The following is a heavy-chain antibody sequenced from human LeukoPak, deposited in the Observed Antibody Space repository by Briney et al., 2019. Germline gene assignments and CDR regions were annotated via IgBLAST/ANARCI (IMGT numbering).Heavy chain of an antibody. CDR2: ISSSGNII. D-gene: IGHD1-26*01. J-gene: IGHJ3*02. V-gene: IGHV3-21*01. CDR3: ARDPTSSWETAFDI. Sequence: GGSLRLSCAASGFTFSGYIMNWVRQGPGKGLEWGSAISSSGNIIYYADSVRGRFTISRDNAKNSLYLKMNSLTAEDTAVYYCARDPTSSWETAFDIWGQGTMVTVSS. CDR1: GFTFSGYI.